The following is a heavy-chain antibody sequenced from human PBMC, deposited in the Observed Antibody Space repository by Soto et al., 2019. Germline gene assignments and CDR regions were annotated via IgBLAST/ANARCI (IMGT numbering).Heavy chain of an antibody. Sequence: SETLSLTCTVSGGSIITCYWSWIRQPPGKGLEWIGYIYYSGSTNYNPSLKSRVTISADTSKNQFSLKLNSMTAADTAVYYCAGQNSSGWYGFWFDPWGQGTLVTVSS. CDR1: GGSIITCY. CDR2: IYYSGST. D-gene: IGHD6-19*01. J-gene: IGHJ5*02. CDR3: AGQNSSGWYGFWFDP. V-gene: IGHV4-59*08.